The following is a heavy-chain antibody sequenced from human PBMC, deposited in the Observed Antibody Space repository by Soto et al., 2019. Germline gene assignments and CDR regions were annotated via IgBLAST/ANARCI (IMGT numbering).Heavy chain of an antibody. D-gene: IGHD5-18*01. CDR1: GFTFSSYG. J-gene: IGHJ6*02. Sequence: PGGSLRLSCAASGFTFSSYGMHWVRQAPGKGLEWVAVISYDGSNKYYADSVKGRFTISRDNSKNTLYLQMNSLRAEDTAVYYYAKVCCLRENVDTDYYYGMDVWGQGTTVTVSS. CDR3: AKVCCLRENVDTDYYYGMDV. CDR2: ISYDGSNK. V-gene: IGHV3-30*18.